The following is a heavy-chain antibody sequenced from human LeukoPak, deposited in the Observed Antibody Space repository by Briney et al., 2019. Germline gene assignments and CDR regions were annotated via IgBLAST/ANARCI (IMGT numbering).Heavy chain of an antibody. Sequence: PSETLSLTCAVYGGSFSNYYWSWIRQHPGKGLEWIGYIYYSGSTYYNPSLKSRVTISVDTSKSQFSLILSSVTAADTAVYYCARVPQQAPSVDYWGQGTLVTVSS. V-gene: IGHV4-59*06. CDR3: ARVPQQAPSVDY. J-gene: IGHJ4*02. CDR2: IYYSGST. CDR1: GGSFSNYY.